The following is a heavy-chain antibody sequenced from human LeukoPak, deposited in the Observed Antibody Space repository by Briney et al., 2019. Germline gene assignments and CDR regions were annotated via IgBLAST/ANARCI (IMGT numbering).Heavy chain of an antibody. CDR1: GGSIRSYY. CDR2: IYTSGST. CDR3: ARDYYGSGSYYRDLENYYYYYGMDV. V-gene: IGHV4-4*07. J-gene: IGHJ6*02. Sequence: TSETLSLTCTVSGGSIRSYYWSWIRQPAGKGLEWIGRIYTSGSTNYNPSLKSRVTMSVDTSKNQFSLKLSSVTAADTAVYYCARDYYGSGSYYRDLENYYYYYGMDVWGQGTTVTVSS. D-gene: IGHD3-10*01.